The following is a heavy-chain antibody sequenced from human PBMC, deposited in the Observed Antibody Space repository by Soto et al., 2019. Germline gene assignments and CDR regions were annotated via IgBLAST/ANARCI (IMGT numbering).Heavy chain of an antibody. V-gene: IGHV1-2*04. D-gene: IGHD3-3*01. Sequence: ASVKVSCKASGYTFTGYYMHWVRQAPGQGLEWMGWINPNSGGTNYAQKFQGWVTMTRDTSISTAYMELSRLRSDDTAVYCCARGLRFLFRGMDVWGQGTMVTVSS. CDR1: GYTFTGYY. J-gene: IGHJ6*02. CDR2: INPNSGGT. CDR3: ARGLRFLFRGMDV.